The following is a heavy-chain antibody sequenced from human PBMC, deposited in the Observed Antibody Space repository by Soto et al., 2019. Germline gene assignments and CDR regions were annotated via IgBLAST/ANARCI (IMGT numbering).Heavy chain of an antibody. V-gene: IGHV3-23*01. CDR1: GFISSSYA. CDR2: ISASGASKT. J-gene: IGHJ4*02. D-gene: IGHD3-10*01. CDR3: AKGGTVVRGVTLDY. Sequence: QLLESGGGLAQPGGSLRLSCAASGFISSSYAMKWVRQAPGKGLEWVASISASGASKTYYADSVKGRFTIFRDNSENTLFLQMNSLRAEDTAVYYCAKGGTVVRGVTLDYWGQGTLVSVSS.